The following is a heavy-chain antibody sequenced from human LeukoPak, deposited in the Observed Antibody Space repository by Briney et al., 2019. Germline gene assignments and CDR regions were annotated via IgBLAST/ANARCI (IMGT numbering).Heavy chain of an antibody. Sequence: GGSLRLSCAASGFTVSSNYMSWVRQAPGKGLEWVSVIYSGGSTYYADSVKGRFTISRDNSKNTLCLQMNSLRAEDTAVYYCARGASADYDSSGYLDYWGQGTLVTVSS. D-gene: IGHD3-22*01. CDR2: IYSGGST. V-gene: IGHV3-53*01. CDR3: ARGASADYDSSGYLDY. J-gene: IGHJ4*02. CDR1: GFTVSSNY.